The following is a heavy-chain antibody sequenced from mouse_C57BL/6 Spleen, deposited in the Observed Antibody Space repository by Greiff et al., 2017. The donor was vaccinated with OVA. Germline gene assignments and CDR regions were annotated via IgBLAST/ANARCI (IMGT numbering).Heavy chain of an antibody. V-gene: IGHV5-16*01. CDR3: ARPNHWYFDV. Sequence: EVQVVESEGGLVQPGSSMKLSCTASGFTFSDYYMAWVRQVPEKGLEWVANINYDGSSTYYLDSLKSRFIISRDNAKNILYLQMSSLKSEDTATYYCARPNHWYFDVWGTGTTVTVSS. J-gene: IGHJ1*03. CDR1: GFTFSDYY. CDR2: INYDGSST. D-gene: IGHD4-1*01.